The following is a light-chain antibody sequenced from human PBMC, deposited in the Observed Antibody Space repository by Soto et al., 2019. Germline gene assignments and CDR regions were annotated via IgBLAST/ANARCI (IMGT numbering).Light chain of an antibody. V-gene: IGKV3-20*01. CDR1: QSVSSSY. CDR3: HQYGNYGIT. CDR2: GAS. J-gene: IGKJ5*01. Sequence: IVLTQSPGTLSLSPGERATLSCRASQSVSSSYLAWYQQKPGQAPRLLIYGASSRATGIPDRFSGSGSGTDFTLTISRLEPEDFAVYYCHQYGNYGITCGQGTRREIK.